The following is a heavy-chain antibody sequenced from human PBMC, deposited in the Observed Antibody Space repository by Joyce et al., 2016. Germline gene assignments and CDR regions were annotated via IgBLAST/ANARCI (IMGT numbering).Heavy chain of an antibody. V-gene: IGHV4-39*07. CDR3: ARASTHHGMDV. CDR2: IYYSGRT. J-gene: IGHJ6*02. Sequence: QLQLQESGPGLVKPSETLSVTCSVTGDSIRHSNYYWGWIRQPPGKGLEWIGTIYYSGRTYYKSSLRSRVTISVDTSKNQFSLRLTSVIAADAAVYYCARASTHHGMDVWGQGTTVTVSS. CDR1: GDSIRHSNYY.